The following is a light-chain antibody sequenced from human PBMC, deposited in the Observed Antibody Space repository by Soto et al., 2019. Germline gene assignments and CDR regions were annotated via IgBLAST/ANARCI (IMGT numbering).Light chain of an antibody. CDR2: EVT. CDR1: TSDVGAYNY. Sequence: QSALTQPPSASGSPGQSVTISCTGTTSDVGAYNYVSWYQQHPGRAPKLLIYEVTKRPSGVPERFSGSKSGNTASLTVSGLQAEDEADYYCNSYAGSNNVVFGGGTKLTVL. J-gene: IGLJ2*01. V-gene: IGLV2-8*01. CDR3: NSYAGSNNVV.